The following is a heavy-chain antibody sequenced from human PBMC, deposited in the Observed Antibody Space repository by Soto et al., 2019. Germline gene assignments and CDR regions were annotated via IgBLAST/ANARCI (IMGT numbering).Heavy chain of an antibody. CDR2: IRYGGST. D-gene: IGHD2-15*01. J-gene: IGHJ4*02. CDR1: GGSISSSNFY. CDR3: AKDASCYSCGA. Sequence: SETLSLTCAVSGGSISSSNFYWGWFRQPPGKGLVWIGSIRYGGSTYYSPSLESRVTISVDTSKNQFSLNVSSVTAADTAVYYCAKDASCYSCGAWGQGALVTVSS. V-gene: IGHV4-39*01.